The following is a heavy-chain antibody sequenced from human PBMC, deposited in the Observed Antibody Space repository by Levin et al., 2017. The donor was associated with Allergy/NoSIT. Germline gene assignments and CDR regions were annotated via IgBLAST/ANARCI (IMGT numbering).Heavy chain of an antibody. D-gene: IGHD5-18*01. CDR3: ARMGDTAMVDPFDY. CDR1: GGSISNSY. Sequence: SQTLSLPCTVSGGSISNSYWSWIRQPPGKGLEWIGYIYSSGSTNYNPSLKSRVTISVDTSKSQFSLKLTSVTAADTAVYYCARMGDTAMVDPFDYWGQGTLVTVSS. CDR2: IYSSGST. V-gene: IGHV4-59*01. J-gene: IGHJ4*02.